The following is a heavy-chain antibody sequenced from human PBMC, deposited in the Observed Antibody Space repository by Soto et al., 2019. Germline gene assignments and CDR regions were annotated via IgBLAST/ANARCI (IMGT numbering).Heavy chain of an antibody. J-gene: IGHJ4*02. CDR1: GFTFSSYA. V-gene: IGHV3-23*01. D-gene: IGHD3-22*01. CDR3: ANMGSYYYDCSAQAAVGY. CDR2: ISGSGGST. Sequence: EVQLLESGGGLVQPGGSLRLSCAASGFTFSSYAMSWVRQAPGKGLEWVSAISGSGGSTYYADSVKGRFTISRDNSKNTLYLQMNSLRAEDTAVYYCANMGSYYYDCSAQAAVGYWGQGTLVTVSS.